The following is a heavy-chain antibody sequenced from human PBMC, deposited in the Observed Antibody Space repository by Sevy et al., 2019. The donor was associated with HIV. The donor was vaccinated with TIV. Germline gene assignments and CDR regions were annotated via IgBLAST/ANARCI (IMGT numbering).Heavy chain of an antibody. CDR1: GFTFSSYW. J-gene: IGHJ6*02. D-gene: IGHD2-2*01. Sequence: GGSLRLSCAASGFTFSSYWMSWVRQAPGKGLEWVANIKQDGSEKYYVDSVKGGFTISRDNAKKSLYLQMNSLRAEDTAVYYCARDGDYCSSTSCRKYYYYGMDVWGQGTTVTVSS. CDR2: IKQDGSEK. CDR3: ARDGDYCSSTSCRKYYYYGMDV. V-gene: IGHV3-7*03.